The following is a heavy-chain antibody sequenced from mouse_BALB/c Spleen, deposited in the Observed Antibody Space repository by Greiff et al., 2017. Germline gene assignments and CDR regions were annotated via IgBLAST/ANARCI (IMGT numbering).Heavy chain of an antibody. CDR1: GFTFSSFG. CDR2: ISSGSSTI. V-gene: IGHV5-17*02. Sequence: EVQVVESGGGLVQPGGSRKLSCAASGFTFSSFGMHWVRQAPEKGLEWVAYISSGSSTIYYADTVKGRFTISRDNPKNTLFLQMTSLRSEDTAMYYCARGGRMITIGNYAMDYWGQGTSVTVSS. CDR3: ARGGRMITIGNYAMDY. D-gene: IGHD2-4*01. J-gene: IGHJ4*01.